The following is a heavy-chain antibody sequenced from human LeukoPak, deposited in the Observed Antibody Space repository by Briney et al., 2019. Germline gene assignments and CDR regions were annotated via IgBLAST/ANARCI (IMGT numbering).Heavy chain of an antibody. J-gene: IGHJ4*02. CDR1: GASISSGGYD. Sequence: PSETLSLTCTVSGASISSGGYDWYWIRQPAGKGLEWIGHLYTSGSTDYNPSLKSRVTISVATSKNQFSLKLTSVTAADTAVYYCTKGRGIWGQGTLVTVSS. CDR2: LYTSGST. CDR3: TKGRGI. V-gene: IGHV4-61*09. D-gene: IGHD3-10*01.